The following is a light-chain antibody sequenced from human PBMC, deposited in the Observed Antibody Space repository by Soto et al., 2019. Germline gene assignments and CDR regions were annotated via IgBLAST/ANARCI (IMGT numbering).Light chain of an antibody. Sequence: QAVVTQEPSFSVSPGRTVTLTCGLSSGSVSTSYYPSWYQQTPGQAPRTLIYSTNTRSSGVPDGFSGSILGNKAALTITGAQADDEADYYCALYMGSGIWVFGGGTKLTVL. CDR3: ALYMGSGIWV. CDR2: STN. CDR1: SGSVSTSYY. V-gene: IGLV8-61*01. J-gene: IGLJ3*02.